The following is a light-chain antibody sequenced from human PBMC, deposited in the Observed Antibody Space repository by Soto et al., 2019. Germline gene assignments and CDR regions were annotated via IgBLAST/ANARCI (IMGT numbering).Light chain of an antibody. V-gene: IGKV1-39*01. CDR1: QSISSR. CDR3: QQSYSTPPWT. J-gene: IGKJ1*01. CDR2: AAS. Sequence: DIQMTQSPSTLSASIGERVTITWRASQSISSRLAWYQQKPGKAPNLLIYAASNLQSGVPSRFSGSGSGTDFTLTISSLQPEDFATYFCQQSYSTPPWTFGQGTTVDI.